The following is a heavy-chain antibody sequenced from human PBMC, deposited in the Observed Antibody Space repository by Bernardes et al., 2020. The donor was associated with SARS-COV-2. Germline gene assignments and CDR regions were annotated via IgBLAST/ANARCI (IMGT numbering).Heavy chain of an antibody. CDR1: GCSISSSSYY. CDR3: ASTYYDFWSGYYRRAFDY. D-gene: IGHD3-3*01. Sequence: SESLSLTCTVSGCSISSSSYYWGWLLQPPGKGLEWIGSIYYSGITYYNPSLKRRVTISVDTSKNQFSLKLSSVTAADTAVYYCASTYYDFWSGYYRRAFDYWGQGTLVTVSS. CDR2: IYYSGIT. V-gene: IGHV4-39*07. J-gene: IGHJ4*02.